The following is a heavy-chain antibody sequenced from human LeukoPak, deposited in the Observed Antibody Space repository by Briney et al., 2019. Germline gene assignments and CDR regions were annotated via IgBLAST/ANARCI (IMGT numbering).Heavy chain of an antibody. CDR2: ISGSGGST. J-gene: IGHJ4*02. CDR3: AKEGYSSGWYVGNYFDY. D-gene: IGHD6-19*01. CDR1: GFTFSSYA. Sequence: PGGSLRLSRAASGFTFSSYAMSWVRQAPGKGLEWVSAISGSGGSTYYADSVKGRFTISRDNSKNTLYLQMNSLRAEDTAVYYCAKEGYSSGWYVGNYFDYWGQGTLVTVSS. V-gene: IGHV3-23*01.